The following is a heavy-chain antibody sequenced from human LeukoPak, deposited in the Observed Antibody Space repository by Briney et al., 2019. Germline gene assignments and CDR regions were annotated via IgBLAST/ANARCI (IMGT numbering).Heavy chain of an antibody. V-gene: IGHV3-48*03. CDR1: GFAFSSCE. CDR3: ARRGFYDTSGYLFDY. J-gene: IGHJ4*02. CDR2: ISTSGSPI. D-gene: IGHD3-22*01. Sequence: PGGSLRLSCAASGFAFSSCEMNWVRQAPGKGLEWVSYISTSGSPIDYGNSVKGRFTISRDNAKNSLYLQMNSLRAEDTALYYCARRGFYDTSGYLFDYWGQGTLVTVSS.